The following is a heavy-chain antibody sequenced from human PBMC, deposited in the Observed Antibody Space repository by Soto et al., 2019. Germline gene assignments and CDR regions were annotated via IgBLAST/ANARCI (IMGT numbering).Heavy chain of an antibody. CDR1: GFTFSSYW. CDR2: IKQDGGER. J-gene: IGHJ5*02. D-gene: IGHD3-10*01. V-gene: IGHV3-7*05. Sequence: GGSLRLSCAASGFTFSSYWMSWVRQAPGKGLEWVANIKQDGGERYYVDSVKGRFTISRDNAKNSLYLQMNSLRAEDTAVYYCARDTFDWRYGSAPFDPWGQGTLVTVSS. CDR3: ARDTFDWRYGSAPFDP.